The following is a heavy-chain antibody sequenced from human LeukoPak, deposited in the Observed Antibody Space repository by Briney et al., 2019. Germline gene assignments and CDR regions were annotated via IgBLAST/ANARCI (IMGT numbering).Heavy chain of an antibody. CDR1: GFTFSRYA. J-gene: IGHJ4*02. Sequence: PGRSLRLSCVASGFTFSRYAMHWVRQAPGKGLEWVAVISYDGSNKFYADSVKGRFTISRDNSKNTLYLQMNSLRAEDTAVYYCARDLSGGFDYWGQGSLVTVSS. CDR2: ISYDGSNK. V-gene: IGHV3-30-3*01. CDR3: ARDLSGGFDY. D-gene: IGHD3-10*01.